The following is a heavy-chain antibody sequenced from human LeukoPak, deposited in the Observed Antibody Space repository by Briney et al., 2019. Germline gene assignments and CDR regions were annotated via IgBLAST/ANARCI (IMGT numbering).Heavy chain of an antibody. CDR3: ARARYSSSSRYYYYGMGV. Sequence: SQTLSLTCAISGDSVSSNSAAWNWIRQSPSGGLEWLGRTYYRSKWYNDYAVSVKSRITINPDTSKNQFSLQLNSVTPEDTAVYYCARARYSSSSRYYYYGMGVWGQGTTVTVSS. CDR1: GDSVSSNSAA. CDR2: TYYRSKWYN. V-gene: IGHV6-1*01. J-gene: IGHJ6*02. D-gene: IGHD6-6*01.